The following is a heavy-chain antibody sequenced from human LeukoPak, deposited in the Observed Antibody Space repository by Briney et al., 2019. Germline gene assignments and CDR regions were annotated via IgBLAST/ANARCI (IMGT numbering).Heavy chain of an antibody. CDR2: ISAYNGNT. J-gene: IGHJ3*02. CDR3: AISSWIGLGAFDI. Sequence: ASVKVSCKASGYTFTSYGIIWVRQAPGQGLGWMGWISAYNGNTNYAQKLQGRVTMTTDTSTSTAYMELRSLRSDDTAVYYCAISSWIGLGAFDIWGQGTMVTVSS. V-gene: IGHV1-18*01. D-gene: IGHD6-13*01. CDR1: GYTFTSYG.